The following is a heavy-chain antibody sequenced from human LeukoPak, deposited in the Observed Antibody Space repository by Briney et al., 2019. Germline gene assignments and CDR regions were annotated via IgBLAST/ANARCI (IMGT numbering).Heavy chain of an antibody. D-gene: IGHD3-10*01. Sequence: GGSLRLSCAVSGFTVSSNYMSWVRQAPGKGLEWVSVIYSGGSTYYADSVKGRFTISRDNAKNTLYLQMNSLRAEDTAVYYCTRDSHGGVDYWGQGTLVTVSS. CDR1: GFTVSSNY. CDR2: IYSGGST. V-gene: IGHV3-53*01. J-gene: IGHJ4*02. CDR3: TRDSHGGVDY.